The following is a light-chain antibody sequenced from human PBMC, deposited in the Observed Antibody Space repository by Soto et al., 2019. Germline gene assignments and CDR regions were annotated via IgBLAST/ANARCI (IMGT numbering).Light chain of an antibody. J-gene: IGKJ2*01. CDR3: LQNDDYSRT. CDR2: DAS. Sequence: AIQMTQSPSSLSASVGDRVSIACRASQAIENNLGWFQQKPGKAPKLLIYDASTLHTGVPSRFSGSGSGTDFTLTISSLQPEDCAVYYCLQNDDYSRTFGQRTKLEIK. CDR1: QAIENN. V-gene: IGKV1-6*01.